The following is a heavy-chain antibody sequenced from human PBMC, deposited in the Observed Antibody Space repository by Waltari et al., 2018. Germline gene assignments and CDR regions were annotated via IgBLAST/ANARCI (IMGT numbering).Heavy chain of an antibody. CDR2: ISYDGSNK. CDR3: AKGGYGGKDPVNDY. Sequence: QVQLVESGGGVVQPGRSLRLSCAASGFTFSSYGMHWVRPAPGKGLEWVAVISYDGSNKYYADSVKGRFTISRDNSKNTLYLQMNSLRAEDTAVYYCAKGGYGGKDPVNDYWGQGTLVTVSS. V-gene: IGHV3-30*18. D-gene: IGHD4-17*01. J-gene: IGHJ4*02. CDR1: GFTFSSYG.